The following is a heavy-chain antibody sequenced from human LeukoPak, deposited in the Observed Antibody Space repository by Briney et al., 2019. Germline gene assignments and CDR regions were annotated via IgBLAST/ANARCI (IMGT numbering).Heavy chain of an antibody. CDR3: ASSGAARPDAFDI. J-gene: IGHJ3*02. Sequence: GASVKVSCKASGGTFSSYAISWVRQAPGQGLEWMGGIIPIFGTANYAQKFQGRVTITTDESTSTAYMELSSLRSEDTAVYYCASSGAARPDAFDIWGQGTTVTVSS. D-gene: IGHD6-6*01. V-gene: IGHV1-69*05. CDR1: GGTFSSYA. CDR2: IIPIFGTA.